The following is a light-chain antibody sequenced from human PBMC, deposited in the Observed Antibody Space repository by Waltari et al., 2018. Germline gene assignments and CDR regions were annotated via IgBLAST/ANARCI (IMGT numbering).Light chain of an antibody. Sequence: QSALTQPASVSGSPGQSITISCTGTSSDVGGYNYVSWYQQHPGKAPKLMIYDVSNRPSGVSNRCYGSKSGNTASLTISGLQAEDEADYYCSSYTSSSYVVFGGGTKLTVL. CDR3: SSYTSSSYVV. CDR1: SSDVGGYNY. V-gene: IGLV2-14*03. J-gene: IGLJ2*01. CDR2: DVS.